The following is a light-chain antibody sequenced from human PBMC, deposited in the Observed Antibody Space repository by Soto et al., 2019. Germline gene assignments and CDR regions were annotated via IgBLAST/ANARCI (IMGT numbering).Light chain of an antibody. J-gene: IGLJ1*01. CDR3: SSYTTSSTLLYV. V-gene: IGLV2-14*01. CDR1: SSDVGGYNY. CDR2: AVS. Sequence: QSALTQPASVSGSPEQSITISCTGTSSDVGGYNYVSWYQQHPGKAPKLMIYAVSNRPSGVSTRFSGSKSGNTASLTISGLQAEDEADYHCSSYTTSSTLLYVFGTGTQLTVL.